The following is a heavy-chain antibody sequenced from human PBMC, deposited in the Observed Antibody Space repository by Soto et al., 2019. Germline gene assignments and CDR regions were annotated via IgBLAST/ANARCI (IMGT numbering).Heavy chain of an antibody. D-gene: IGHD1-26*01. V-gene: IGHV3-72*01. Sequence: GGSLRLSCAVSGLTLSEHYMDWVRQAPGKGLEWVGRIRNKANSYTTEYAASVKGRFTISRDDSKNSLYLQMNSLKTEDTAVYYCAKGGRAGYYTFDIWGQGTMVTVSS. J-gene: IGHJ3*02. CDR1: GLTLSEHY. CDR3: AKGGRAGYYTFDI. CDR2: IRNKANSYTT.